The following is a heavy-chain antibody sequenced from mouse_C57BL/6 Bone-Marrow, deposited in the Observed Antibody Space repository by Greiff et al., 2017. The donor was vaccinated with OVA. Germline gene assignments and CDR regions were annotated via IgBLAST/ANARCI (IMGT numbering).Heavy chain of an antibody. D-gene: IGHD2-4*01. CDR2: ISSGSSNI. V-gene: IGHV5-17*01. CDR1: GFTFSDYG. Sequence: EVHLVESGGGLVKPGGSLKLSCAASGFTFSDYGMHWVRQAPEKGLEWVAYISSGSSNIYYADTVKGRFTISRDNAKNTLFLQMTSLRSEDTAMYYCARGYDYRAMDYWGQGTSVTVSS. J-gene: IGHJ4*01. CDR3: ARGYDYRAMDY.